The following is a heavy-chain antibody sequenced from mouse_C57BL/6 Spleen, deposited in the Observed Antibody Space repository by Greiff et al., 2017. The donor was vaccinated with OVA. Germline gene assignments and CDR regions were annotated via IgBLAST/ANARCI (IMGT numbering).Heavy chain of an antibody. CDR2: IRSKSNNYAT. V-gene: IGHV10-1*01. CDR3: VRHDGYYWYFGV. CDR1: GFSFNTYA. D-gene: IGHD2-3*01. Sequence: EVKLLESGGGLVQPKGSLKLSCAASGFSFNTYAMNWVRQAPGKGLEWVARIRSKSNNYATYYADSVKDRFTNSRDDSESMLYLQMNNLKTEDTAMYYSVRHDGYYWYFGVWGTGTTVTVSS. J-gene: IGHJ1*03.